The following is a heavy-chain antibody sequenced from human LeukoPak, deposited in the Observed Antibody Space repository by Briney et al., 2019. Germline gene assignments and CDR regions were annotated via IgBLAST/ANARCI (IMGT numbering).Heavy chain of an antibody. Sequence: ASVKVSCKASGYTFNRYGINWVRQAPGQGLEWMGWISGYNEKTNYAQKFQGRVTMTTDTSTSTAYMELRRLRSDDTAVYYCARDPGSFLSGSGWLNWFEPWGQGTLLTVSS. CDR2: ISGYNEKT. D-gene: IGHD6-19*01. J-gene: IGHJ5*02. V-gene: IGHV1-18*01. CDR1: GYTFNRYG. CDR3: ARDPGSFLSGSGWLNWFEP.